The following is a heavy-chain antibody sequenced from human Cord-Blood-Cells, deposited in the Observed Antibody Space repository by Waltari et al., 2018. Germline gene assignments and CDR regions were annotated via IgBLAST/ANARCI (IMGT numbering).Heavy chain of an antibody. V-gene: IGHV1-24*01. Sequence: QVQLVQSGAEVKKPGASVKVSCKVSGYTLTELSMHWVRQAPGKGLEWMGVFDPENGETIYAQNFQGRVTMTEDTSTDTAYMELSSLRSEDTAVYYCATLARIAVAFDIWGQGTMVTVSS. CDR2: FDPENGET. J-gene: IGHJ3*02. D-gene: IGHD6-19*01. CDR1: GYTLTELS. CDR3: ATLARIAVAFDI.